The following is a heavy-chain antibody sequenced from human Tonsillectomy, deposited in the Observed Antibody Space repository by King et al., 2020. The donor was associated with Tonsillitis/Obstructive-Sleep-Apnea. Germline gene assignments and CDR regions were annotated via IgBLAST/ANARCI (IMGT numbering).Heavy chain of an antibody. CDR1: GFTFSSYA. CDR3: ARGTDYDFWGGFDY. J-gene: IGHJ4*02. Sequence: VQLVESGGGVVQPGRSLRLSCAASGFTFSSYAMHWVRQAPGKGLEWVAVISYDGSYKYYADSVKGRFTISRDNSKNTLYLQMNSRRAEDTAVYYCARGTDYDFWGGFDYWGQGTLVSVSS. V-gene: IGHV3-30*04. CDR2: ISYDGSYK. D-gene: IGHD3-3*01.